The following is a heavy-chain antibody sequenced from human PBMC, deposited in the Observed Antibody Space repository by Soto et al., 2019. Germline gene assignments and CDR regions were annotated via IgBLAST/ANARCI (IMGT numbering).Heavy chain of an antibody. V-gene: IGHV4-31*03. CDR2: IYYSGST. CDR1: GGSISSGGYY. Sequence: SETLSLTCTVSGGSISSGGYYWSWIRQHPGKGLEWIGYIYYSGSTYYNPSLKSRVTISVDTSKNQFSLKLSSVTAADTAVYYCARSVLANGDYELGYWGQGTLVTVSS. J-gene: IGHJ4*02. CDR3: ARSVLANGDYELGY. D-gene: IGHD4-17*01.